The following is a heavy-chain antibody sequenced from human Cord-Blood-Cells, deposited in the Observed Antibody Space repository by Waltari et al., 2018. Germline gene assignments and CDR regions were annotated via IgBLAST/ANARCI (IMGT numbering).Heavy chain of an antibody. CDR1: GFTFSSYG. CDR2: IAYDGSNK. V-gene: IGHV3-30*18. D-gene: IGHD3-3*01. Sequence: QVQLVESGGGVVQPGRSLRLSCAASGFTFSSYGMNWVRQAPGKGVEWVVVIAYDGSNKYYADSVKGRFTISRDKSKNTLYLQMNSLRAEDTAVYYCAKSLDFWSGYWSDWGQGTLVTVSS. CDR3: AKSLDFWSGYWSD. J-gene: IGHJ4*02.